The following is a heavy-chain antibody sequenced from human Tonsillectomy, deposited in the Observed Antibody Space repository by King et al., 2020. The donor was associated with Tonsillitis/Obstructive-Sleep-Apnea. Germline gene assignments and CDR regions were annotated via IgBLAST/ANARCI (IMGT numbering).Heavy chain of an antibody. CDR2: ILDDGNNT. V-gene: IGHV3-30*18. Sequence: VQLVESGGGVVQPGRSLRLSCAASGFTFRSFGMHWVRQAPVRVLEWVAVILDDGNNTDYTDSVKCRFTISRENSKNTLYLQMNSLGAEDTAIYYCAKEQAAWDAFDIWGQGTMVTVSS. J-gene: IGHJ3*02. D-gene: IGHD6-25*01. CDR1: GFTFRSFG. CDR3: AKEQAAWDAFDI.